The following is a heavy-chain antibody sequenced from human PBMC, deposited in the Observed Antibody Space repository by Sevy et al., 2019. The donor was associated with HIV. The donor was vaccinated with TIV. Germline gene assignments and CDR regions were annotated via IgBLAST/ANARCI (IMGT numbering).Heavy chain of an antibody. CDR3: ARHTKVATFYYYYYGMDV. D-gene: IGHD5-12*01. CDR2: IYPGDSDT. V-gene: IGHV5-51*01. Sequence: GESLKISCKGSGYSFTSYWIGWVRQMPGKGLEWMGIIYPGDSDTRYSPSFQGQVPISADKSVSTAYLQWSRLKGSDTAMYYCARHTKVATFYYYYYGMDVWGQGTTVTVSS. CDR1: GYSFTSYW. J-gene: IGHJ6*02.